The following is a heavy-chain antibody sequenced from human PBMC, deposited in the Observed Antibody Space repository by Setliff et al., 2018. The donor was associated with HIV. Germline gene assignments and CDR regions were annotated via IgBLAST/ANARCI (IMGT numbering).Heavy chain of an antibody. CDR1: GASISTSNYY. Sequence: SETLSLTCTVSGASISTSNYYWGWLRQPPERGLEWIGSIYYSGSTYYNPSLKSRVTISVDTSKNQFSLNLSSVTAADTAVYYCARYSESIGYIRRRGYVQDWGQGTLVTVSS. CDR2: IYYSGST. J-gene: IGHJ1*01. CDR3: ARYSESIGYIRRRGYVQD. D-gene: IGHD3-22*01. V-gene: IGHV4-39*07.